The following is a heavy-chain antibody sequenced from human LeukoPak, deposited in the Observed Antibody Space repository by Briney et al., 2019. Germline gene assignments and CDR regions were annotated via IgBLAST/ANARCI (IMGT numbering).Heavy chain of an antibody. CDR1: GFTFSSYE. J-gene: IGHJ4*02. V-gene: IGHV3-48*03. D-gene: IGHD1-26*01. Sequence: GGSLRLSCAASGFTFSSYEMNWVRQAPGKGLEWVSYVSSSGSTIYYADSVKGRFTISRDNAKNSLYLQINSPRVEDTAVYYCASLAGGYFFDHWGQGTLVTVSS. CDR2: VSSSGSTI. CDR3: ASLAGGYFFDH.